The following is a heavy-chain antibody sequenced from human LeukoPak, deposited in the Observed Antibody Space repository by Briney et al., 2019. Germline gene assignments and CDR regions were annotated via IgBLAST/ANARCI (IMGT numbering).Heavy chain of an antibody. D-gene: IGHD6-13*01. Sequence: SETLSLTCTVSGYSISSGYYWGWIRQPPGKGLEWIGSIYHSGSTYYNPSLKSRVTISVDTSKNQFSLKLSSVTAADTAVYYCARALQQLVFLDYWGQGTLVTVSS. J-gene: IGHJ4*02. CDR1: GYSISSGYY. CDR3: ARALQQLVFLDY. V-gene: IGHV4-38-2*02. CDR2: IYHSGST.